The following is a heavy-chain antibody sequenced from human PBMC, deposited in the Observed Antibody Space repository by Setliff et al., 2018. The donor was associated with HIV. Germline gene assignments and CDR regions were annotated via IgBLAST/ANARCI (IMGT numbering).Heavy chain of an antibody. CDR3: ARQGLWGSYFNY. J-gene: IGHJ4*02. V-gene: IGHV4-59*08. CDR1: GGFINNYY. D-gene: IGHD3-16*01. Sequence: SETLSLTCSVSGGFINNYYWNWIRQPPGKGLEWIGSVYYTGRPFYNPSLKTRVNISVDSSRDQFSLKLTSATVADSAIYFCARQGLWGSYFNYWGRGTLVTVSS. CDR2: VYYTGRP.